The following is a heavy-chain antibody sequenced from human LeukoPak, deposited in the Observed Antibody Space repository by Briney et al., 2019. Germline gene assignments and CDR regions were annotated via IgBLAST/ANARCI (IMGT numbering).Heavy chain of an antibody. Sequence: GGSLRLSCAASGFTFSSYAMHWVRQAPGKGLEWVAVISYDGSNKYYADSVKGRFTISRDNSKNTLYLQMNSLRAGDTAVYYRARESTPYDFWSGYYTAFDYWGQGTLVTVSS. V-gene: IGHV3-30-3*01. CDR2: ISYDGSNK. J-gene: IGHJ4*02. CDR1: GFTFSSYA. D-gene: IGHD3-3*01. CDR3: ARESTPYDFWSGYYTAFDY.